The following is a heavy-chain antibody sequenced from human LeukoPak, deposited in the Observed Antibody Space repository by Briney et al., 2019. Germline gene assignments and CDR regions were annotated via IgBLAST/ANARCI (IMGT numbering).Heavy chain of an antibody. Sequence: SETLSLTCTVSGYSINNGYYWGWIRQPPGKGLEWIGSIYHSGSTYYKPSLKSRVTISVDTSKNQFSLKLSSVTAADTAVYYCARASSSWYYYYMDVWGKGTTVTISS. CDR3: ARASSSWYYYYMDV. CDR1: GYSINNGYY. J-gene: IGHJ6*03. V-gene: IGHV4-38-2*02. CDR2: IYHSGST. D-gene: IGHD6-13*01.